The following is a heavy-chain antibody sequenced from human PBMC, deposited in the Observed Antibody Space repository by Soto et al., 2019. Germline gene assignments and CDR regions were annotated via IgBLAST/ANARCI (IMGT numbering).Heavy chain of an antibody. D-gene: IGHD2-8*01. V-gene: IGHV4-59*01. J-gene: IGHJ6*02. CDR3: AREVVLMVYAHSPGGMDV. Sequence: PSETLSLTCTVSGGSISSYYWSWIRQPPGKGLEWIGYIYYSGSTNYNPSLKSRVTISVDTSKNQFSLKLSSVTAADTAVYYCAREVVLMVYAHSPGGMDVWGQGTTVTVSS. CDR2: IYYSGST. CDR1: GGSISSYY.